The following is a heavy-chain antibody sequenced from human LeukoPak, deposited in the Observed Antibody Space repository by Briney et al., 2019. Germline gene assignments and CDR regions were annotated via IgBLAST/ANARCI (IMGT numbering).Heavy chain of an antibody. V-gene: IGHV3-66*01. CDR1: GFTVSSNY. Sequence: PGGSLRLSCAASGFTVSSNYMSWVRQAQGKGLEWVSVIYSGGSTYYADSVKGRFTISRDNSKNTLYLQMNSLRAEDTAVYYCARDRANWGFDYRGQGTLVTVSS. CDR3: ARDRANWGFDY. J-gene: IGHJ4*02. CDR2: IYSGGST. D-gene: IGHD7-27*01.